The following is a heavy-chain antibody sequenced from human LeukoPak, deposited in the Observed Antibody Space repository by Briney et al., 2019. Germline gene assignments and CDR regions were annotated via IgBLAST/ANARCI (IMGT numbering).Heavy chain of an antibody. V-gene: IGHV3-53*01. Sequence: GGSLRLSCAASGFTVSSNYMSWVRQAPGKGLEWASVIYSGGSTYYADSVKGRFTISRDNSKNTLYLQMNSLRAEDTAVYYCARVEDTAMVSDYWGQGTLVTVSS. J-gene: IGHJ4*02. CDR3: ARVEDTAMVSDY. CDR1: GFTVSSNY. CDR2: IYSGGST. D-gene: IGHD5-18*01.